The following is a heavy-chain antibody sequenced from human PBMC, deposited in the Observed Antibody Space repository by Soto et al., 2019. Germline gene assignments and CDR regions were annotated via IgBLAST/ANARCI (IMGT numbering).Heavy chain of an antibody. CDR1: GSTFTTYD. D-gene: IGHD6-25*01. CDR2: MNPYSGNT. V-gene: IGHV1-8*01. J-gene: IGHJ4*02. CDR3: ARRKERSGPHYFDY. Sequence: RASVKVSCKASGSTFTTYDISWVRQATGQGLGWMGWMNPYSGNTGYAQKFQGRVTVTRNTSISPVYMELSGLRPDETAVYYCARRKERSGPHYFDYWGQGSQVTVSS.